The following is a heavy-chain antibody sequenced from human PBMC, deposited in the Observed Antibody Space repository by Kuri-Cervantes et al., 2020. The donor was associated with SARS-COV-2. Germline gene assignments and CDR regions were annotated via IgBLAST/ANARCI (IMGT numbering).Heavy chain of an antibody. CDR3: AKDLEDIVVVPAATVTPLGAFEI. CDR1: GFTFSSYG. J-gene: IGHJ3*02. V-gene: IGHV3-30*02. Sequence: GESLKISCAASGFTFSSYGMHWVRQAPGKGLEWVAFIRYDGSNKYYADSVKGRFTISRDNSKNTLYLQMNSLRAEDTAVYYCAKDLEDIVVVPAATVTPLGAFEIWGQGTMVTVSS. CDR2: IRYDGSNK. D-gene: IGHD2-2*01.